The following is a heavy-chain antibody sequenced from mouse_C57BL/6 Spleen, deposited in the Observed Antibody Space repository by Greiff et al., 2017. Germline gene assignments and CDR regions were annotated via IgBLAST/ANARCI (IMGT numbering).Heavy chain of an antibody. D-gene: IGHD2-3*01. Sequence: QVQLKESGPGLVQPSQSLSITCTVSGFSLTSYGVHWVRQSPGKGLEWLGVIWSGGSTDYNAAFISRLSISKDNSKSQVFFKMNSLQADDTAIYYCARSMKLAYWGQGTLVTVSA. CDR2: IWSGGST. CDR1: GFSLTSYG. V-gene: IGHV2-2*01. J-gene: IGHJ3*01. CDR3: ARSMKLAY.